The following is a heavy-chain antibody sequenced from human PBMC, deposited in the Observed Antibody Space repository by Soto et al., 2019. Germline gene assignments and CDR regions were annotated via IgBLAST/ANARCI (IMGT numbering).Heavy chain of an antibody. V-gene: IGHV3-21*01. CDR3: ARLMYTSNWYLDS. D-gene: IGHD6-13*01. Sequence: GGSLRLSCAASGFIFSKYSMNWVRQAPGKGLEWVATINSGSNYIRYADSVKGRFTISRDNANDSLLLQLSSLGAEDTAVYYCARLMYTSNWYLDSWRQAALVTVSS. CDR2: INSGSNYI. J-gene: IGHJ4*02. CDR1: GFIFSKYS.